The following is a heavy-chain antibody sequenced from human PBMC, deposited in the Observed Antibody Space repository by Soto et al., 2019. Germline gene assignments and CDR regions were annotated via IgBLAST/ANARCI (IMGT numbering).Heavy chain of an antibody. V-gene: IGHV4-30-2*01. CDR1: GGSISSGGYS. J-gene: IGHJ4*02. Sequence: TLSLTCSVSGGSISSGGYSGSWIRQPPGKGLEWIGYIYHSGSTYYNPSLKSRVTISVDRSKNQFTLKLSSVTAADTAVYYCARIYYDSSGYYHYFDYWGQGTLVTVSS. CDR3: ARIYYDSSGYYHYFDY. CDR2: IYHSGST. D-gene: IGHD3-22*01.